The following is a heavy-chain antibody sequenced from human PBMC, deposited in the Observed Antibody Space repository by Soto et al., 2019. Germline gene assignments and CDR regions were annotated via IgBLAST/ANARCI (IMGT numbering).Heavy chain of an antibody. CDR1: GYTFTTYW. J-gene: IGHJ3*02. CDR2: MYPDDSYI. CDR3: ATAYVYDFENSNYYRDAFDI. D-gene: IGHD3-22*01. V-gene: IGHV5-51*01. Sequence: GESLKISCKGSGYTFTTYWINWVRQMPGKGLEWMAIMYPDDSYIRYSPSFEAHVTISADKSTSTAFLQWSSLKASDTAMYYCATAYVYDFENSNYYRDAFDIWGQGTLVTVS.